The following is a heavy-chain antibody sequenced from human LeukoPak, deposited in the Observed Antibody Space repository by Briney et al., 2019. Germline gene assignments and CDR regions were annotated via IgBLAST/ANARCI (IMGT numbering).Heavy chain of an antibody. J-gene: IGHJ4*02. V-gene: IGHV1-2*02. Sequence: ASVKVSCKASGYTFTDYYMHWVRQAPGQGLEWMGWIDPDGGGTNYAQMFRGRVTMTRDTSISTAYMELSSLRSDDTAIYYCARVSGRSGPFEYWGQGNLVTVSS. CDR1: GYTFTDYY. CDR2: IDPDGGGT. D-gene: IGHD3-3*01. CDR3: ARVSGRSGPFEY.